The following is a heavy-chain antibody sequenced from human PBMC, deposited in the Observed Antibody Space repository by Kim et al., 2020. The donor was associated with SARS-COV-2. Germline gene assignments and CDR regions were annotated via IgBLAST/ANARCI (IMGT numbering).Heavy chain of an antibody. J-gene: IGHJ3*02. CDR2: IKPDGSEK. CDR1: GLTLSKFW. V-gene: IGHV3-7*01. D-gene: IGHD3-10*01. CDR3: ARDDLFGSGIPI. Sequence: GGSLRLSCVGSGLTLSKFWMSWVRQAPGKGLEWVAQIKPDGSEKYYVNSVRGRFTISRDNAKNSVFLQMSSLNADDTALYYCARDDLFGSGIPIWGLGT.